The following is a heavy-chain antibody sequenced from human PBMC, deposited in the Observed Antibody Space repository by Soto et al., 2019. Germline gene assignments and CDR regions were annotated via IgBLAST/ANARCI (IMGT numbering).Heavy chain of an antibody. CDR1: GGTFSSYT. CDR2: SIPILGIA. V-gene: IGHV1-69*08. CDR3: ARDRVSRSLEVAATTSWFDP. Sequence: QVQLVQSGAEVKKPGSSVKVSCKASGGTFSSYTISWVRQAPGQGREWMGRSIPILGIANYAQKIQGRVTITADKSTSTADMELSSLRSEETAVYYCARDRVSRSLEVAATTSWFDPWGQGTLVTVSA. J-gene: IGHJ5*02. D-gene: IGHD2-15*01.